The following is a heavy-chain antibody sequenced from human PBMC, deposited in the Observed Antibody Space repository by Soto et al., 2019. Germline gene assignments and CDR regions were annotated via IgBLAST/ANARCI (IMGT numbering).Heavy chain of an antibody. V-gene: IGHV3-11*06. CDR1: GFSFSDSY. J-gene: IGHJ4*02. CDR2: ISSGSSYI. CDR3: ARETVEHGWFDF. D-gene: IGHD6-19*01. Sequence: PVGSLRLSCASSGFSFSDSYMSCIRHSPGKGLEWVSHISSGSSYIKYADSVEGRFTISRDNAKNSLYLQMNSLRAEDTAVYFCARETVEHGWFDFWGLGSLVTVSS.